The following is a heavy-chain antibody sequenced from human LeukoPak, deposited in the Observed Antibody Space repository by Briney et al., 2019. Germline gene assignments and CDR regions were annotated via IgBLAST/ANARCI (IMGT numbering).Heavy chain of an antibody. D-gene: IGHD3-10*01. CDR1: GFSLSTRGEG. V-gene: IGHV2-5*02. J-gene: IGHJ4*02. CDR2: LYWDDDK. CDR3: AHASRGEPAALDY. Sequence: ESGATLLKPTQTLTLTCTSSGFSLSTRGEGVGWIRQPPGKALEWLALLYWDDDKRYSPSLESRLTITKDTSKNQVVLTMTTMDPVDTATYYCAHASRGEPAALDYWGQGTLVTVSS.